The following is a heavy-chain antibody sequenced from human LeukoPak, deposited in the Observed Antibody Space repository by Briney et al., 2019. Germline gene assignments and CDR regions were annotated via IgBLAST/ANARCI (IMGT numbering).Heavy chain of an antibody. J-gene: IGHJ4*02. Sequence: GGSLRLSCAASGLTFSIYTMNWVRQAPGKGLEWISYISTNSGTIWYADSVKGRFSISRDNAKNTVYLQMNSLRAEDTAVYYCVSFYETYWGRGTLVTVSS. V-gene: IGHV3-48*01. D-gene: IGHD2/OR15-2a*01. CDR3: VSFYETY. CDR1: GLTFSIYT. CDR2: ISTNSGTI.